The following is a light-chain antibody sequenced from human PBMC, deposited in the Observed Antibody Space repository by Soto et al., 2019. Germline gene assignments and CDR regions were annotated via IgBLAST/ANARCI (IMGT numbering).Light chain of an antibody. CDR1: QTIRSS. J-gene: IGKJ1*01. CDR2: GAS. Sequence: EVVMTQSPATLSVSLGERATLSCRASQTIRSSLAWYQQKPGQAPRLLIYGASTRATDIPARFGGSGSGTAFTLTISSLQSEDSAIYYCQQYNNWPQTFGQGTKVEIK. V-gene: IGKV3-15*01. CDR3: QQYNNWPQT.